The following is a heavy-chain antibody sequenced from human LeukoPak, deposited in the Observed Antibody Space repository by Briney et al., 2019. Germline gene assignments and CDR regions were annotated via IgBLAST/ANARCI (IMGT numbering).Heavy chain of an antibody. CDR3: ARHLWDWDSSGTNYYYYGMDV. CDR2: IYYSGST. Sequence: PSETLSLTCTVSDGSISSYYWSWIRQPPGKGLEWIGYIYYSGSTNYNPSLKSRVTISVDTSKNQFSLKLSSVTAADTAVYYCARHLWDWDSSGTNYYYYGMDVWGQGTTVTVSS. CDR1: DGSISSYY. V-gene: IGHV4-59*08. D-gene: IGHD6-19*01. J-gene: IGHJ6*02.